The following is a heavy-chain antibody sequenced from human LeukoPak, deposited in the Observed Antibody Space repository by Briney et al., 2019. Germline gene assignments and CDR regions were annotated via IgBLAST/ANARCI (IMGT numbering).Heavy chain of an antibody. V-gene: IGHV4-34*01. CDR3: ARDNTDCSSTSCYPTDAFDI. D-gene: IGHD2-2*01. J-gene: IGHJ3*02. CDR1: GGSFSGYY. CDR2: INHSGST. Sequence: SSETLSLTCAVYGGSFSGYYWSWIRQPPGKGLEWIGEINHSGSTNYNPSLKSRVTISVDTSKNQFSLKLSSVTAADTAVYYCARDNTDCSSTSCYPTDAFDIWGQGTMVTVSS.